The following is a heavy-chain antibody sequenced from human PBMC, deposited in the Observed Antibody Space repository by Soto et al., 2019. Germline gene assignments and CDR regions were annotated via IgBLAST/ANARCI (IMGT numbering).Heavy chain of an antibody. Sequence: SETLSLTCTVSGGSISSYYWSWIRQPPGKGLEWIGYIYYSGSTNYNPSLKSRVTISVDTSKNQFSLKLSSVTAADTAVYYCARLTVLMVYAIVYWGQGTLVTVSS. CDR2: IYYSGST. CDR1: GGSISSYY. D-gene: IGHD2-8*01. V-gene: IGHV4-59*08. J-gene: IGHJ4*02. CDR3: ARLTVLMVYAIVY.